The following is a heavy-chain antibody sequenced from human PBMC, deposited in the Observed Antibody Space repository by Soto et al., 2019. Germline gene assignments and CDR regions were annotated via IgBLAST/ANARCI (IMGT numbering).Heavy chain of an antibody. CDR2: ISHSGHT. CDR3: ARQVSLFGVLPRIYYFDY. CDR1: GDSITSINYY. D-gene: IGHD3-3*01. Sequence: QLQLQESGPGMVKPSETLSLTCTVSGDSITSINYYWGWIRQPPGRGLEWIGSISHSGHTYFNSSLNSRVTMSVDTSRNEVALKLTSVTAADTAVYYCARQVSLFGVLPRIYYFDYWGQGTLVPVSS. V-gene: IGHV4-39*01. J-gene: IGHJ4*02.